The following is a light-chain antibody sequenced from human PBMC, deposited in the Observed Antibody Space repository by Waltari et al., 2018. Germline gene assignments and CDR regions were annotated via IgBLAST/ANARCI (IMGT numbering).Light chain of an antibody. CDR3: QQYNNWPLT. J-gene: IGKJ1*01. CDR2: AAS. CDR1: QSVSSD. Sequence: EMVMTQSPATLSVSPGERATLSCRASQSVSSDLDGYQQKSGQAPRLLIYAASNRATGVPARFNGGGSGTEFTLTISSLQSGDSAVYYCQQYNNWPLTFGQGTKVEIK. V-gene: IGKV3-15*01.